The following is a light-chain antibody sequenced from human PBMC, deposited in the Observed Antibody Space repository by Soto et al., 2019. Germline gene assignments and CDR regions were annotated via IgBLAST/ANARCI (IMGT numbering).Light chain of an antibody. CDR3: MQGTHWPPYS. V-gene: IGKV2-30*01. CDR2: KVS. J-gene: IGKJ2*03. CDR1: QSLVYRDGNTY. Sequence: VVLTQSPLSLPVTLGQPASISCRSSQSLVYRDGNTYLNWFQQRPGQSPRRLIYKVSDRDSGVPVRFSGSGLGTDFILKISRVEAEDVGVYYCMQGTHWPPYSFGEGTKLEIK.